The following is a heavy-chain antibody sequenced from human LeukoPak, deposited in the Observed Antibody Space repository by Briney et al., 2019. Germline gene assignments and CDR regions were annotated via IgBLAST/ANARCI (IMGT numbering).Heavy chain of an antibody. CDR1: GYTFTSYD. D-gene: IGHD6-19*01. CDR2: MNPNSGNT. J-gene: IGHJ5*02. CDR3: ARVPPYSSGWYGDNWFDP. Sequence: GASVKVSCKASGYTFTSYDINWVRQATGQGLEWMGWMNPNSGNTGYAQKFQGRVTITRNTSISTAYMELSSLRSEDTAVYYCARVPPYSSGWYGDNWFDPWGQGTLVTVSS. V-gene: IGHV1-8*03.